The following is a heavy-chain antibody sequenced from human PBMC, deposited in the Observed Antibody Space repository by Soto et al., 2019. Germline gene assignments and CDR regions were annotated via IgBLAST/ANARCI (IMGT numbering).Heavy chain of an antibody. J-gene: IGHJ5*02. Sequence: QVQLVQSGAEVKKPGASVKVTCKASGYTITNYDIHWVRQATGQGLEWMGWMNPDSGNTGQSKQFQGRVTMTRDTSISTAYMEMSSLRSEDTAVYYCARGRFRRTWFDPWGQGTLVTVSS. CDR2: MNPDSGNT. D-gene: IGHD3-16*01. V-gene: IGHV1-8*01. CDR1: GYTITNYD. CDR3: ARGRFRRTWFDP.